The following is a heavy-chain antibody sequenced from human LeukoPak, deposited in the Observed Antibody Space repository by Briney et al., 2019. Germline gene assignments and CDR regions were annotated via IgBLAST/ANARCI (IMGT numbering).Heavy chain of an antibody. CDR2: TSSSGRII. D-gene: IGHD6-19*01. CDR1: GFTFSSYE. V-gene: IGHV3-48*03. CDR3: ARLSSGWFVDY. J-gene: IGHJ4*02. Sequence: GGSLRLSCAASGFTFSSYEMNWVRQAPPKGLEWVSYTSSSGRIIYYADSVKGRFTISRDNAKNSLYLQMNSLRAEDTAVYYCARLSSGWFVDYWGQGTLVTVSS.